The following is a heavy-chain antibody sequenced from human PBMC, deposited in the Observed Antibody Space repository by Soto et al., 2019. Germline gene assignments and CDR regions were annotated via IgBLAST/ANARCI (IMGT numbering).Heavy chain of an antibody. CDR2: IIPSLGIE. CDR1: GGTFSSYT. CDR3: AREGHWGSIDY. J-gene: IGHJ4*02. V-gene: IGHV1-69*08. Sequence: QVQLVQSGAEVKKPGSSVKVSCKASGGTFSSYTISWVRQAPGQGLEWMGRIIPSLGIENYAQKFQGRVTXTXXKSTSTAYMELSSLRSEDTAVYYCAREGHWGSIDYWGQGTLVTVSS. D-gene: IGHD7-27*01.